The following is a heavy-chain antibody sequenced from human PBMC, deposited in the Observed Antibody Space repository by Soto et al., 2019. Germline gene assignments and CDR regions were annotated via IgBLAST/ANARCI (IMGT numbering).Heavy chain of an antibody. D-gene: IGHD1-7*01. J-gene: IGHJ3*02. CDR3: ATKTETGTTTFPWNDPFDI. Sequence: SSETLSLSCAVSGGSISSGGYSWSWIRQPPGKGLEWIGYIYHSGSTYYNPSLKSRVTISVDRSKNQFSLKLSSVTAADTAVYYCATKTETGTTTFPWNDPFDIWGQGTMVTVSS. CDR1: GGSISSGGYS. CDR2: IYHSGST. V-gene: IGHV4-30-2*01.